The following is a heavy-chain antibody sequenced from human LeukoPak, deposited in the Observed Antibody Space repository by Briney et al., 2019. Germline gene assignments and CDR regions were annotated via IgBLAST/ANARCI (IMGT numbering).Heavy chain of an antibody. CDR2: ISGSGGST. V-gene: IGHV3-23*01. Sequence: GGSLRLSCAASGFTFSSYAMSWVRQAPGKGLEWVSGISGSGGSTYYADSVKGRFTISRDNSKNTLFLQVNSLRAEDTAVYYCAKDRGTYYYDSSGLVDYWGQGTLVTVSS. CDR3: AKDRGTYYYDSSGLVDY. CDR1: GFTFSSYA. D-gene: IGHD3-22*01. J-gene: IGHJ4*02.